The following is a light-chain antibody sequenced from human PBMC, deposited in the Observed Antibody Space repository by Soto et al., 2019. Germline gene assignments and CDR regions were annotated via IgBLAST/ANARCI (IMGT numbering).Light chain of an antibody. Sequence: DIQMTQSPSSPSASVGDRVTITCQASQDISNYLNWYQQKPGKAPKLLIYDASNLETGVPSRFSGSGSGTDFTFTISSLQPEDIATHYCQQYDNLPTFGQGTRLEIK. CDR1: QDISNY. V-gene: IGKV1-33*01. CDR3: QQYDNLPT. J-gene: IGKJ5*01. CDR2: DAS.